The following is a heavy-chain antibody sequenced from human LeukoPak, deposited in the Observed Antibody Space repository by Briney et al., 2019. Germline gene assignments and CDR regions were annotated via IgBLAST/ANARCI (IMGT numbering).Heavy chain of an antibody. CDR2: MNPNSGNT. Sequence: GASAKVSCKASGYTFTSYDINWVRRATGQGREWMGWMNPNSGNTGYAQKFQGRVTITRNTSISTAYMELSSLRSEDTAVYYCARETKYYFDYWGQGTLLTVSS. J-gene: IGHJ4*02. CDR1: GYTFTSYD. V-gene: IGHV1-8*03. CDR3: ARETKYYFDY.